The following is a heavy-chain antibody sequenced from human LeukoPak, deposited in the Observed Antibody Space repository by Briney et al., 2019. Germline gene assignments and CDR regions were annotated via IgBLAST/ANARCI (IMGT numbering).Heavy chain of an antibody. CDR3: ARGGSSSHFDY. CDR1: GFTFSSYG. V-gene: IGHV3-30*02. D-gene: IGHD6-13*01. Sequence: SGGSLRLSCVASGFTFSSYGMHWVRQAPGKGLEWVAFIRYDGSSKDYADSVKGRFTISRDNSKNTLFLQMDSLRAEDTAVYYCARGGSSSHFDYWAQGTLVTVSS. CDR2: IRYDGSSK. J-gene: IGHJ4*02.